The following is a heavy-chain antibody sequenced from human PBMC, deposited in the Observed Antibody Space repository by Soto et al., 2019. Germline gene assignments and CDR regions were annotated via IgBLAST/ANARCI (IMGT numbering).Heavy chain of an antibody. CDR2: INPSGGST. CDR3: AGRGREYFDY. V-gene: IGHV1-46*01. Sequence: QVQLVQSGAEVKKPGASVKVSCKASGYTFTSYYMHWVRQAPGQGLEWMGIINPSGGSTSYAQKFQGRVTITRDTSTSTVYMELSSLRSEDTAVYYCAGRGREYFDYWGQGTLVTVSS. CDR1: GYTFTSYY. J-gene: IGHJ4*02. D-gene: IGHD3-10*01.